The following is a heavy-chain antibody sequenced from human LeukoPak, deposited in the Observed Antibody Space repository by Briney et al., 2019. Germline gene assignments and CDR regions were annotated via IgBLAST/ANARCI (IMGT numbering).Heavy chain of an antibody. CDR1: GGSISSYY. CDR2: INHSGST. V-gene: IGHV4-34*01. CDR3: ARGRVEYSSSSGGWFDP. Sequence: SETLSLTCTVSGGSISSYYWSWIRQPPGKGLEWIGEINHSGSTNYNPSLKSRVTISLDTSKNQFSLKLSSVTAADTAVYYCARGRVEYSSSSGGWFDPWGQGTLVTVSS. J-gene: IGHJ5*02. D-gene: IGHD6-6*01.